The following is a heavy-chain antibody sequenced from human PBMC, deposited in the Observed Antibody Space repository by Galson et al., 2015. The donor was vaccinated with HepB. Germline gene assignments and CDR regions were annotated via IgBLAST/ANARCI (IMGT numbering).Heavy chain of an antibody. CDR2: ISGSGGST. CDR3: AKDSGYYDSPTGSFDY. D-gene: IGHD3-22*01. V-gene: IGHV3-23*01. CDR1: GFTFSSYA. Sequence: SLRLSCAASGFTFSSYAMSWVHQAPGKGLEWVSAISGSGGSTYYADSVKGRFTISRDNSKNTLYLQMNSLRAEDTAVYYCAKDSGYYDSPTGSFDYWGQGTLVTVSS. J-gene: IGHJ4*02.